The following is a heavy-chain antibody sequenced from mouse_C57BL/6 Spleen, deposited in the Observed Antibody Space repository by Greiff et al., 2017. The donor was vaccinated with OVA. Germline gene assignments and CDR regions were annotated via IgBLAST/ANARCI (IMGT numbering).Heavy chain of an antibody. CDR1: GYTFTSYG. V-gene: IGHV1-81*01. CDR3: ARFSPGGNLDMDY. J-gene: IGHJ4*01. D-gene: IGHD2-1*01. Sequence: QVQLQQSGAELARPGASVKLSCKASGYTFTSYGISWVKQRTGQGLEWIGEIYPRSGNTYYNEKFKGKATLTADKYSSTAYMELRSLTSEDSAVYFCARFSPGGNLDMDYWGQGTSVTVSS. CDR2: IYPRSGNT.